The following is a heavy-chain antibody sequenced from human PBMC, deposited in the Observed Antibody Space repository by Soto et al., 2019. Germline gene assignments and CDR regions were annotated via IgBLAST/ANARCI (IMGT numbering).Heavy chain of an antibody. D-gene: IGHD1-26*01. CDR3: AKDFTPDSRWDIDY. Sequence: EVQLLESGGGLVQPAGSLRLSCAASGFTFSIYTMSWFRQAPGKGLEWVSSIYGNGRSTFYSASVKGRFTISRDNSGNTVDLQLSSLRADDTAISYCAKDFTPDSRWDIDYWGQGSLVTVSS. J-gene: IGHJ4*02. CDR2: IYGNGRST. V-gene: IGHV3-23*01. CDR1: GFTFSIYT.